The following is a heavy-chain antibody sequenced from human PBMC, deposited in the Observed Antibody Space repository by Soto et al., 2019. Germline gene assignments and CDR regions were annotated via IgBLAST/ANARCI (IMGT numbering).Heavy chain of an antibody. CDR3: AKVTLYGSGSYHLLDS. V-gene: IGHV3-53*01. Sequence: PGGSLRLSCVVSGFAVRDYYMSRVRQAPGRGLEWISVVYLGDSTFYADSVQGRFTIFRDDSKNTLYLQMNNLRAEDTAIYYCAKVTLYGSGSYHLLDSWGQGTLVTVSS. CDR2: VYLGDST. J-gene: IGHJ4*02. CDR1: GFAVRDYY. D-gene: IGHD3-10*01.